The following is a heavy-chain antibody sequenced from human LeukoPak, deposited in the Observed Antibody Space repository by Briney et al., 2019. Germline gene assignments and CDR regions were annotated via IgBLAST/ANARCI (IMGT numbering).Heavy chain of an antibody. Sequence: SETLSLTCTVSGGSISSYYWSWIRQPAGKGREWIGRIYTSGSTNYNPSLKSRVTISVDTSKNQFSLKLSSVTAADTAVYYCAKSSGYRRAFDIWGQGTMVTVSS. CDR1: GGSISSYY. D-gene: IGHD3-22*01. CDR2: IYTSGST. V-gene: IGHV4-4*07. CDR3: AKSSGYRRAFDI. J-gene: IGHJ3*02.